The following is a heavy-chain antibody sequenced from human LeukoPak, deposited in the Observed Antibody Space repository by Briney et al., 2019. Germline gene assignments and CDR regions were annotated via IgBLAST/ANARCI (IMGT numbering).Heavy chain of an antibody. CDR3: AKDLESGSYYYYYYGMDV. Sequence: GGSLRLSCAASGFTLSSYEMNWVRQAPGKGLEWVSTISGSGDSIYYADSVKGRFTISRDNSKNTLYLQMNSLRAEDTAVYYCAKDLESGSYYYYYYGMDVWGQGTTVTVSS. D-gene: IGHD1-26*01. J-gene: IGHJ6*02. V-gene: IGHV3-23*01. CDR2: ISGSGDSI. CDR1: GFTLSSYE.